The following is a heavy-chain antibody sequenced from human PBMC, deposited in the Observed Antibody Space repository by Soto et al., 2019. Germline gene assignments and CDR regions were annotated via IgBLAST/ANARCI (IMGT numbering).Heavy chain of an antibody. CDR1: GGTFSSYA. V-gene: IGHV1-69*12. J-gene: IGHJ4*02. CDR2: ILPIFCTA. Sequence: QVQLVQSGAEVKKPGSSVKVSCKASGGTFSSYAISWVRQAPGQGLEWMGGILPIFCTANYAQKFQGRVTITEDESTSTAYMELSSLRSDDTAVYYCARERREGANGDYVSDYWGQGTLVTVSS. CDR3: ARERREGANGDYVSDY. D-gene: IGHD4-17*01.